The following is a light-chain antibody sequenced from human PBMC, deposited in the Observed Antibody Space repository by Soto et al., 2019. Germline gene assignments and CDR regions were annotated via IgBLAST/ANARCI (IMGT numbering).Light chain of an antibody. V-gene: IGKV3-15*01. J-gene: IGKJ4*01. CDR3: QQYNNWPPDGAPIT. CDR2: GAS. Sequence: EIVMTQSPATLSVSPGERATLSCRASQSVSSNLVWYQQKPGQAPRLLIYGASTRATGIPARFSGSGSGTEFTLTISSLQSEDFAVYYCQQYNNWPPDGAPITFGGGTKVEIK. CDR1: QSVSSN.